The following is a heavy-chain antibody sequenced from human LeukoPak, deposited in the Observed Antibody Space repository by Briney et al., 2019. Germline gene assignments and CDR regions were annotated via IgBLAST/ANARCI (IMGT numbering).Heavy chain of an antibody. CDR1: GFTFSSYS. V-gene: IGHV3-21*01. Sequence: PGGSLRLSCAASGFTFSSYSMNWVRQAPGKGLEWVSSISSSSSYIYYADSVKGRFTISRDNAKNSLYLQMNSLRAEDTAVYYCARDALRYFDWSLADPHYYYGMDVWGKGTTVTVSS. CDR2: ISSSSSYI. CDR3: ARDALRYFDWSLADPHYYYGMDV. D-gene: IGHD3-9*01. J-gene: IGHJ6*04.